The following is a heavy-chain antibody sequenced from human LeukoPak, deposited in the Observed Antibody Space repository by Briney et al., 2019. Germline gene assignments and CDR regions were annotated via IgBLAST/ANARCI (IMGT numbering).Heavy chain of an antibody. J-gene: IGHJ6*02. CDR1: GGSFSDYF. CDR3: ARDVVVVPAAIHYGMDV. Sequence: PSETLSLTCAVYGGSFSDYFWGWIRQRPGKGLEWIGEINHSGRTYYNPSLKSRVTISVDTSKNQFSLNLSSVTAADTAVYYCARDVVVVPAAIHYGMDVWGQGTTVTVSS. CDR2: INHSGRT. D-gene: IGHD2-2*01. V-gene: IGHV4-34*01.